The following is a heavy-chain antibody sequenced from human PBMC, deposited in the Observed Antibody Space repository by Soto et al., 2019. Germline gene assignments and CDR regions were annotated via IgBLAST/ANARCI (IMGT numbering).Heavy chain of an antibody. CDR3: ASPRVDTAMVIWWGPSDY. J-gene: IGHJ4*02. V-gene: IGHV3-48*02. Sequence: GGSLRLSCAASGFTFSSYSMNWVRQAPGKGLEWVPYISSSSSTIYYADSVKGRFTISRDNAKNSLYLQMNSLRDEDTAVYYCASPRVDTAMVIWWGPSDYWGQGTLVTVSS. CDR2: ISSSSSTI. D-gene: IGHD5-18*01. CDR1: GFTFSSYS.